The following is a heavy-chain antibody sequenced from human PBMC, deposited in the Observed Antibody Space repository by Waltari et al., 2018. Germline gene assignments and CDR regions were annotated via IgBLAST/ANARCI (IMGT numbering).Heavy chain of an antibody. CDR2: IYHSGST. CDR3: ARTPYYYDSSGYPYYYYYMDV. CDR1: GYSISSGYY. D-gene: IGHD3-22*01. J-gene: IGHJ6*03. Sequence: QVQLQESGPGLVKPSETLSLTCAVSGYSISSGYYWGWIRQPPGKGLEWIGSIYHSGSTYYTPSLKSRVTISVDTSKNQFSLKLSSVTAADTAVYYCARTPYYYDSSGYPYYYYYMDVWGKGTTVTVSS. V-gene: IGHV4-38-2*01.